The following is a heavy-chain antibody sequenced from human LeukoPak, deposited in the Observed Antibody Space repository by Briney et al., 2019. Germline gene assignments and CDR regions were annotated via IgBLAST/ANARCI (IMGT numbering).Heavy chain of an antibody. Sequence: PSETLSLTCTVSGASISSNYWSWIRKPPGQGLELIWYIYNSGSTNYNPSLKSRVTISVDTSKNQFSLRLTSVTAADTAVYYCARDRSGNYGFVFDIWGQGTMVTVSS. D-gene: IGHD1-26*01. J-gene: IGHJ3*02. CDR3: ARDRSGNYGFVFDI. CDR2: IYNSGST. V-gene: IGHV4-59*01. CDR1: GASISSNY.